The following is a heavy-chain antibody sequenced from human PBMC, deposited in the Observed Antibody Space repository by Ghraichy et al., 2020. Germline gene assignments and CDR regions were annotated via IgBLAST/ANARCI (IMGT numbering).Heavy chain of an antibody. CDR1: SGSISSYY. Sequence: SETMSLTCTVSSGSISSYYWSWIRQPSGKGMEWIGYIYYSGSTNYNPSLKSRVTISVDTSKNQFSLKLSSVTAADTAVYYCARLVGVSSSWYNPHSWYFDLWGRFTLVTFSS. V-gene: IGHV4-59*08. D-gene: IGHD6-13*01. CDR2: IYYSGST. CDR3: ARLVGVSSSWYNPHSWYFDL. J-gene: IGHJ2*01.